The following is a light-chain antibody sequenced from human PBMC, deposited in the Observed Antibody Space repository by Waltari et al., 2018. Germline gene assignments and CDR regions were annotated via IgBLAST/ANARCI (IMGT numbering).Light chain of an antibody. CDR1: QTISSW. CDR3: QQYNSYSIT. CDR2: RAS. J-gene: IGKJ5*01. Sequence: DIQMTQSPSTLSASVGDRVTITCRASQTISSWLSWYQQQPGKAPRLLIYRASTLESGVQSRFSVSGSGTEFTLTISSLQPDDFATYYCQQYNSYSITFGQGTRLEIK. V-gene: IGKV1-5*03.